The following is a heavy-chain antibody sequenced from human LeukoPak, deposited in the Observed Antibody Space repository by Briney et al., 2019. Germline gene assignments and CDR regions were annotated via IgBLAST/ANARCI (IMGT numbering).Heavy chain of an antibody. J-gene: IGHJ6*03. V-gene: IGHV3-30*04. Sequence: GGSLRLSCAASGFTFSSYAMHWVRQAPGKGLEWVAVISYDGSNKYYADSVKGRFTISRDNSKNTLYLQMNSLRAEDTAVYYCAREVSGFDWLLSLNGHYYYYYYMDVWGKGTTVTISS. CDR1: GFTFSSYA. CDR3: AREVSGFDWLLSLNGHYYYYYYMDV. D-gene: IGHD3-9*01. CDR2: ISYDGSNK.